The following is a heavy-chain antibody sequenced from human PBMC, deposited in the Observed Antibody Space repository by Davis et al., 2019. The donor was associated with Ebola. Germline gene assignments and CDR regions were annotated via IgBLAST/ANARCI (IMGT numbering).Heavy chain of an antibody. CDR3: ARGLLRYVDIVATIDFRFDP. CDR2: IYYSGST. J-gene: IGHJ5*02. CDR1: GGSISSGGYY. V-gene: IGHV4-31*03. Sequence: LRLSCTVSGGSISSGGYYWSWIRQHPGKGLEWIGYIYYSGSTYYNPSLKSRVTISVDTSKNQFSLKLSSVTAADTAVYYCARGLLRYVDIVATIDFRFDPWGQGTLVTVSS. D-gene: IGHD5-12*01.